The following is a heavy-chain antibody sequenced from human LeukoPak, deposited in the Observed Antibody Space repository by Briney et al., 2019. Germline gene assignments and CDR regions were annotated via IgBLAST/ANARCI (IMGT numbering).Heavy chain of an antibody. J-gene: IGHJ5*02. Sequence: PGGSLRLSCAASGFTFSSYGMHWVRQAPGKGLKWVAVIWYDGSNKYYADSVKGRFTISRDNSKNTLYLQMNSLRAEDTAVYYCASFITGTTSWGQGTLVTVSS. V-gene: IGHV3-33*01. CDR3: ASFITGTTS. CDR2: IWYDGSNK. D-gene: IGHD1-20*01. CDR1: GFTFSSYG.